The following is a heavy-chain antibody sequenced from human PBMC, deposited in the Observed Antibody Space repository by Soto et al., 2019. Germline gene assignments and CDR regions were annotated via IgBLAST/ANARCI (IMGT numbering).Heavy chain of an antibody. CDR3: AREEQLGSYYFDY. Sequence: QVQLVQSGAEVKKPGSSVKVSCKASGGTFSSYTISWVRQAPGQGLEWMGRIIPILGIANYAQKFQGRVTITADKSTRTAYMELSSLRSEDTAVYYCAREEQLGSYYFDYWGQGTLVTVSS. CDR2: IIPILGIA. D-gene: IGHD6-13*01. V-gene: IGHV1-69*08. CDR1: GGTFSSYT. J-gene: IGHJ4*02.